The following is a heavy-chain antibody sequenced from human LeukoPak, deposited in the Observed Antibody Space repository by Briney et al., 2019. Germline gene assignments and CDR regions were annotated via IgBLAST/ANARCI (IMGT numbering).Heavy chain of an antibody. CDR1: GFTFSSYA. CDR3: ARGYSYDTGGYSDY. J-gene: IGHJ4*02. CDR2: ISYDGTNK. D-gene: IGHD3-22*01. Sequence: GRSLRLSCAASGFTFSSYAMHWVRQAPGKGLEWVAVISYDGTNKYYADSVKGRFTISRDNSKNTLYLQMNSLRAEGTAVYYCARGYSYDTGGYSDYWGQGTLVTVSS. V-gene: IGHV3-30-3*01.